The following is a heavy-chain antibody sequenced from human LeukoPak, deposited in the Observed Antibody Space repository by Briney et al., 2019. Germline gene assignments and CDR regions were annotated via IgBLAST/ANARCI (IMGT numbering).Heavy chain of an antibody. D-gene: IGHD1-26*01. J-gene: IGHJ5*02. V-gene: IGHV3-74*01. CDR1: GFTFSSYW. CDR3: AGELPFTRGVVKNWFDP. Sequence: GGSLRLSCAASGFTFSSYWMHWVRQAPGKGLVWVSRINSDGSSTSYADSVKGRFTISRDNAKNSLYLQMNSLRAEDTAVYYCAGELPFTRGVVKNWFDPWGQGTLVTVSS. CDR2: INSDGSST.